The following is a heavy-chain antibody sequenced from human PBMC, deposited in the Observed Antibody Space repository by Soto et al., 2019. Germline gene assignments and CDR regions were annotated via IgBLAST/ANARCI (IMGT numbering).Heavy chain of an antibody. CDR1: RFTFSSYW. CDR2: ISADGSDA. Sequence: EVQLVESGGGVVQPGGSLRLSCPASRFTFSSYWMHWVRQAPGKGLVWVSRISADGSDATYAHSVKGRFTISRDNAKNTLYLQMNSLRAEDTAVYYCASSGSYDIAWFDPWGQGTLVTVSS. J-gene: IGHJ5*02. V-gene: IGHV3-74*03. D-gene: IGHD3-10*01. CDR3: ASSGSYDIAWFDP.